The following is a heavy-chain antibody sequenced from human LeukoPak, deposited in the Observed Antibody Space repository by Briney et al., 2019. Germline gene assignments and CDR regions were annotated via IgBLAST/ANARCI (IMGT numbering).Heavy chain of an antibody. V-gene: IGHV4-30-2*01. CDR2: IYQSGSS. Sequence: NPSQTLSLTCAVSGGSISSGGYSWSWLRQPPGKGLEWIGYIYQSGSSYYNPSLKSRVTISVDRSKNQFSLKLSSVTAADTAVYYCARVASSWYWFDPWGQGTLVTVSS. CDR1: GGSISSGGYS. J-gene: IGHJ5*02. CDR3: ARVASSWYWFDP. D-gene: IGHD6-13*01.